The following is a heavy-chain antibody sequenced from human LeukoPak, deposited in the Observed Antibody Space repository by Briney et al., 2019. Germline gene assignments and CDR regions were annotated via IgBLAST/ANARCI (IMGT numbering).Heavy chain of an antibody. D-gene: IGHD4-11*01. CDR1: GGTFSSYA. CDR2: IIPIFGTA. J-gene: IGHJ5*02. Sequence: ASVKVSCKASGGTFSSYAISWVRQAPGLGLEWMGGIIPIFGTANYAQKFQGRVTITTDESTSTAYMELSSLRSEDTAVYYCARGWATVTDNWFDPWGQGTLATVSS. V-gene: IGHV1-69*05. CDR3: ARGWATVTDNWFDP.